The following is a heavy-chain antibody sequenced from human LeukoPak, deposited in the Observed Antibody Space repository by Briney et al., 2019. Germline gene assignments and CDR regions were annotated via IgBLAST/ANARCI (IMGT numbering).Heavy chain of an antibody. CDR3: ARDFRIYYGSGSYGSRFDP. CDR1: GFTVSSNY. D-gene: IGHD3-10*01. CDR2: IYSGGST. Sequence: GGSLRLSCAASGFTVSSNYMSWVRQAPGKGLEWVSVIYSGGSTYNADSVKGRFTISRDNSKNTLYLQMNSLRAEDTAIYFCARDFRIYYGSGSYGSRFDPWGQGTLVTVSS. V-gene: IGHV3-53*01. J-gene: IGHJ5*02.